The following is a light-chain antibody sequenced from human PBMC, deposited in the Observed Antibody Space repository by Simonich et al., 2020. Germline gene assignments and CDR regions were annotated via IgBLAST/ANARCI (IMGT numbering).Light chain of an antibody. J-gene: IGKJ1*01. V-gene: IGKV4-1*01. Sequence: DIVMTQSPYSLAVSLGERATINCNYSQIVLYISNNKNYLAWYQLKTRQPPKLLIYWASTREYGVPDRFSGSGSGTDFTLTISSLQAEDVAVYYCQQYYRTPLTFGQGTKVEIK. CDR1: QIVLYISNNKNY. CDR3: QQYYRTPLT. CDR2: WAS.